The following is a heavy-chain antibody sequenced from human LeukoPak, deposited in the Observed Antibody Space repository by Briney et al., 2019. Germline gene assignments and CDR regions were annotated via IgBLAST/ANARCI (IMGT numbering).Heavy chain of an antibody. CDR1: GFTFSNYW. D-gene: IGHD1-26*01. CDR3: ARDKVVGATYFDY. V-gene: IGHV3-7*01. CDR2: IQQDGSER. J-gene: IGHJ4*02. Sequence: GGSLRLSCAASGFTFSNYWMSWVRQAPGKGLEWVANIQQDGSERYYVDSVKGRFTISRDTAKNSLYLQMNSLRADDTAVYYCARDKVVGATYFDYWGQGTLVTVSS.